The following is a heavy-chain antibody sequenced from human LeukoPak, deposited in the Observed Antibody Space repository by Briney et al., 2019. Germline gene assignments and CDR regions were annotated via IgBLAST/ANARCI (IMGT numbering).Heavy chain of an antibody. V-gene: IGHV3-74*01. J-gene: IGHJ3*02. Sequence: GGSLRLSCAASGFTFSSYWMHWVRQAPGKGLVWVARINTDGSRTNYADSVEGRFTISRDNAKNSLYLQMNSLRAEDTAVYYCARDFRSSSFFAFDIWGQGTMVTVSS. CDR3: ARDFRSSSFFAFDI. CDR1: GFTFSSYW. D-gene: IGHD6-13*01. CDR2: INTDGSRT.